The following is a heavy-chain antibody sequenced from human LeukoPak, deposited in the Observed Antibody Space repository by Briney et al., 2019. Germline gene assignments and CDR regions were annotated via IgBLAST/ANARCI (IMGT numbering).Heavy chain of an antibody. CDR2: ISYDGSNK. CDR1: GFTFSSYA. V-gene: IGHV3-30-3*01. CDR3: ARGMWEYQLPRDYYYYMDV. D-gene: IGHD2-2*01. Sequence: PGRSLRLSCAASGFTFSSYAMHWVRQAPGKGLEWVAVISYDGSNKYYADSVKGRFTISRDNSKNTLYLQMNSLRAEDTAVYYCARGMWEYQLPRDYYYYMDVWGKGTTVTVSS. J-gene: IGHJ6*03.